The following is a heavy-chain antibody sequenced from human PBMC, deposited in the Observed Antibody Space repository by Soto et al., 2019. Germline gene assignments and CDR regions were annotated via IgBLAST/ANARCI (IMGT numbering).Heavy chain of an antibody. D-gene: IGHD6-19*01. CDR3: ARPYYSSLNY. J-gene: IGHJ4*02. CDR2: IDPSDSYT. CDR1: GYSFNSYW. Sequence: EVQLVPSGAEVKKPGESLRISCKGSGYSFNSYWISWVRQMPGKGLEWMGRIDPSDSYTNYSPSFQGHVTISADKSISTAYLQCSSLKASDTAMYYCARPYYSSLNYWGQGTLVTVSS. V-gene: IGHV5-10-1*01.